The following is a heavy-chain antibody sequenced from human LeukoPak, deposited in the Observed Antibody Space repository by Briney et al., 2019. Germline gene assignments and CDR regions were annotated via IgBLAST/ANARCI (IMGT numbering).Heavy chain of an antibody. J-gene: IGHJ4*03. CDR1: GFTFSNYW. CDR2: INQYGGEK. V-gene: IGHV3-7*01. D-gene: IGHD5-12*01. CDR3: ARDEGTSGYDLLDY. Sequence: PGGSLRLSCAASGFTFSNYWLNWVRQALGKGLEWVATINQYGGEKYYVDSVKGRFTISRDNAKDSLYLQMNSLRAEDTAVYYCARDEGTSGYDLLDYWGQGTLVTVSS.